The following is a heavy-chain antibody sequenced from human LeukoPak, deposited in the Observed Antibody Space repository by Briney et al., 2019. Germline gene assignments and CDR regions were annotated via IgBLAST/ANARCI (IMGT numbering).Heavy chain of an antibody. CDR1: GYTFTSYY. D-gene: IGHD3-10*01. J-gene: IGHJ5*02. CDR2: INPSGGST. CDR3: ARDISPMVRGVIITLGWFDP. Sequence: GASVKVSCKASGYTFTSYYMHWVRQAPGQGLEWMGIINPSGGSTSYAQKFQGRVTITRDTSASTAYMELSSLRSEDTAVYYCARDISPMVRGVIITLGWFDPWGQGTLVTVSS. V-gene: IGHV1-46*01.